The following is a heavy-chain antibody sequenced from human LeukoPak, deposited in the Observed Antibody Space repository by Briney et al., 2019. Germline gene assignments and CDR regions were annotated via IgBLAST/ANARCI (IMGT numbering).Heavy chain of an antibody. CDR3: ARLLGGYYYYMDV. D-gene: IGHD3-16*01. CDR1: GYSIRSGYY. J-gene: IGHJ6*03. V-gene: IGHV4-61*01. CDR2: IYYSGST. Sequence: SETLSLTCTVSGYSIRSGYYWSWIRQPPGKGLEWFRYIYYSGSTNYNPSLKSRVTISVDTSKNQFSLKLSSVTAADTAVYYCARLLGGYYYYMDVWGKGTTVTVSS.